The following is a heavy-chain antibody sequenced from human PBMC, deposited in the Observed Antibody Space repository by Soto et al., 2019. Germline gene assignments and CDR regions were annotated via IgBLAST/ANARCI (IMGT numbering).Heavy chain of an antibody. V-gene: IGHV3-30*18. J-gene: IGHJ4*02. CDR2: ISYDGSNK. Sequence: PGGSLRLSCAASGFTFSSYGMHWVRQAPGKGLEWVAVISYDGSNKYYAESVKGRFTISRDSSKNKVSLEMTSLIAEDTAVYYCAKGGRQWLVTSDFNYWGQGA. CDR3: AKGGRQWLVTSDFNY. D-gene: IGHD6-19*01. CDR1: GFTFSSYG.